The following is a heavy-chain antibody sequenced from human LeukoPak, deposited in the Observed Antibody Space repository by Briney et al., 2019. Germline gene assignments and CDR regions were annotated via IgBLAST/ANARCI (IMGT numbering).Heavy chain of an antibody. CDR1: GFTFGSHA. CDR2: IFGSGGSP. CDR3: GKTTVGYSSGQKPAWPVDY. V-gene: IGHV3-23*01. D-gene: IGHD5-18*01. Sequence: GSLRLSCEASGFTFGSHAMYWVRQAPGKGLEWVAGIFGSGGSPHYADSVKGRFTISRDNSRNTVYLQFNSLRADDTAVYYCGKTTVGYSSGQKPAWPVDYWGQGTLVTVSS. J-gene: IGHJ4*02.